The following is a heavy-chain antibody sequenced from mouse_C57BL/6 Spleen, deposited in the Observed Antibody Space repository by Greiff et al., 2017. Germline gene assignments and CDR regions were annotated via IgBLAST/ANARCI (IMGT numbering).Heavy chain of an antibody. CDR1: GYSITSGYY. Sequence: EVKLQELGPGLVKPSQSLSLTCSVTGYSITSGYYWNWIRQFPGNKLEWMGYISYDGSNNYNPSLKNRISITRDTSKNQFFLKLNSVTTEDTATYYCARGNYENYFDYWGQGTTLTVSS. J-gene: IGHJ2*01. V-gene: IGHV3-6*01. D-gene: IGHD2-4*01. CDR3: ARGNYENYFDY. CDR2: ISYDGSN.